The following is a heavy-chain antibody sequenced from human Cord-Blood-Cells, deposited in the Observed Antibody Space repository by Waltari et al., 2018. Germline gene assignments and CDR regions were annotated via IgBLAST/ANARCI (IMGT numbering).Heavy chain of an antibody. CDR2: IKHSGST. Sequence: QVQLQQWGAGLLKPSETLSLTCAVYGGSFSGYYWSWIRQPPGKGLEWIGEIKHSGSTNYNPSLKSRVTISVDTYKNQFSLKLSSVTAADTAVYYCARVRHGFYFDYWGQGTLVTVSS. V-gene: IGHV4-34*01. J-gene: IGHJ4*02. CDR1: GGSFSGYY. CDR3: ARVRHGFYFDY.